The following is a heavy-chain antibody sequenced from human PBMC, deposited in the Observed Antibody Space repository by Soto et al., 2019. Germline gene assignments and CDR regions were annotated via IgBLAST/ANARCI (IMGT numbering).Heavy chain of an antibody. V-gene: IGHV4-59*01. J-gene: IGHJ4*02. CDR3: ARVGDGIELPGRIQYFDH. D-gene: IGHD3-10*01. Sequence: SETLSLTXTVSGGSISTYFWSWIRQPPGKGPEWLGYINYSGNINYNPSLKNRATMSIDTSKKEFSLKLRTVTATDTAVYYRARVGDGIELPGRIQYFDHWGQGTLVTVSS. CDR2: INYSGNI. CDR1: GGSISTYF.